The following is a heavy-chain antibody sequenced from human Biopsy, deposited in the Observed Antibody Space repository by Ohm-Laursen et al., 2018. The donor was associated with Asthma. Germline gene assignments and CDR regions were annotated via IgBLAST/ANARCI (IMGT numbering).Heavy chain of an antibody. V-gene: IGHV3-53*01. D-gene: IGHD6-19*01. CDR3: ARGDSSGWSHYYFDY. J-gene: IGHJ4*02. Sequence: SLRLSCAASGFTVSRDHMFWVRQAPGKGLEWVSVIYSGGTSHIADSVRGRFTISRDFSKNTLHLQMHSLRVEDTAVYYCARGDSSGWSHYYFDYWAREPWSPSPQ. CDR2: IYSGGTS. CDR1: GFTVSRDH.